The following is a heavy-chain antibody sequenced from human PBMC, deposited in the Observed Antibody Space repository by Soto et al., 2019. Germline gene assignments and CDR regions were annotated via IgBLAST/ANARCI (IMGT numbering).Heavy chain of an antibody. CDR1: GGSVSSYY. V-gene: IGHV4-59*02. CDR3: ATGSASSTSEDFDV. Sequence: NPSETLSLTCSVFGGSVSSYYWTWIRQPPGKGLEWIGYAHYSGNTNYSPSLRSRVVMSVDTSKNQFSLQLNSVTATDTAVYYCATGSASSTSEDFDVWDRGTVVT. J-gene: IGHJ3*01. D-gene: IGHD2-15*01. CDR2: AHYSGNT.